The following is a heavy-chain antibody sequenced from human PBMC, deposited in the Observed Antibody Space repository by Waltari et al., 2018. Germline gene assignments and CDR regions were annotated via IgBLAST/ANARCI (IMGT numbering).Heavy chain of an antibody. CDR1: GGSFSGYY. D-gene: IGHD3-3*01. V-gene: IGHV4-34*01. CDR2: SNQSVST. Sequence: QVQLQQWGAGLLKPSETLSLTCAVYGGSFSGYYWSWIRQPPGKGLEWIGESNQSVSTKYTPSLKSRVTISIDTSKNQFSLKLSSVTAADTAVYYCARGNRVLKWFDPWGQGTLVTVSS. J-gene: IGHJ5*02. CDR3: ARGNRVLKWFDP.